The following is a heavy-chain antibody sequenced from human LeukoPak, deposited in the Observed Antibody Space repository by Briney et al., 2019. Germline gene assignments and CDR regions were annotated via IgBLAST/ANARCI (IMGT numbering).Heavy chain of an antibody. CDR1: GFTFSRYI. CDR2: ISSSSSDI. Sequence: GGSLRLSCAASGFTFSRYIMNWVRQAPGKGLEWVSSISSSSSDIYYADSVKGRFTISRDNAKNSLYLQMNSLRAEDTAVYYCARRCSSSSCPLSFYWGQGTLVTISS. V-gene: IGHV3-21*01. CDR3: ARRCSSSSCPLSFY. D-gene: IGHD2-2*01. J-gene: IGHJ4*02.